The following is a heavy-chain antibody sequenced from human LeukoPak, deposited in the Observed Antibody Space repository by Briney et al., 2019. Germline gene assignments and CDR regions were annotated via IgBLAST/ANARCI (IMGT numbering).Heavy chain of an antibody. CDR1: GLILSSYV. CDR2: IKSKTDGGAT. D-gene: IGHD2-21*02. CDR3: TTGAAYCGGDCYSDPDY. V-gene: IGHV3-15*01. Sequence: PGGSLRLSCAASGLILSSYVMSWVRQAPGKGLEWVGRIKSKTDGGATDYAAPVKGRFTISRDDSKNTLYLQMNSLKTEDTAVYYCTTGAAYCGGDCYSDPDYWGQGTLVTVSS. J-gene: IGHJ4*02.